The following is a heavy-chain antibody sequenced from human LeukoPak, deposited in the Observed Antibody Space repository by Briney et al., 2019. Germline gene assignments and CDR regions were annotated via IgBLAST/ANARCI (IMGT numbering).Heavy chain of an antibody. CDR3: ARDEFWSVPNWFDP. Sequence: GASVKVSCKASGYTFADYYIYWVRQAPGQGLEWMGWIDPNNGDTSYAQKFQGRVTMTRDTSISTAYMELSRLRSDDTAVYYCARDEFWSVPNWFDPWGQGTLVTVSS. J-gene: IGHJ5*02. CDR1: GYTFADYY. V-gene: IGHV1-2*02. CDR2: IDPNNGDT. D-gene: IGHD3-3*01.